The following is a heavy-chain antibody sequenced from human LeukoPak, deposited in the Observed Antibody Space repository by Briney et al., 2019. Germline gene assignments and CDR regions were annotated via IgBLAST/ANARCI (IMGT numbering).Heavy chain of an antibody. CDR1: GFTFSSFG. J-gene: IGHJ4*02. CDR2: ILYDGTNK. Sequence: PGGSLRLSCAASGFTFSSFGMHWVRQAPGQGLEWVAFILYDGTNKYYADSVKGRFTISRDNSKNTLYLQMNSLRAEDTAVYYCARTPSAHLWLGYFDYWGQGTLVTVSS. V-gene: IGHV3-33*05. CDR3: ARTPSAHLWLGYFDY. D-gene: IGHD3-10*01.